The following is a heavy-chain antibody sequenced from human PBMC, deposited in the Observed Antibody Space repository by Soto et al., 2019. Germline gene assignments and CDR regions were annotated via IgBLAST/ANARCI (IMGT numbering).Heavy chain of an antibody. V-gene: IGHV4-30-2*01. CDR1: GGSISSGGYS. CDR3: ARVVGGYSYGYESSPPYYFDY. J-gene: IGHJ4*02. D-gene: IGHD5-18*01. Sequence: SETLSLTCAVSGGSISSGGYSWSWIRQPPGKGLEWIGYIYHSGSTYYNPSLKSRVTISVDRSKNQFSLKLSSVTAADTAVYYCARVVGGYSYGYESSPPYYFDYWGQGTLVTVSS. CDR2: IYHSGST.